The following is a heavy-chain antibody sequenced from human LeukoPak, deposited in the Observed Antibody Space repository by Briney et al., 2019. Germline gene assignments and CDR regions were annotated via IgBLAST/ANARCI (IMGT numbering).Heavy chain of an antibody. CDR2: IKTSGST. D-gene: IGHD6-6*01. J-gene: IGHJ4*02. V-gene: IGHV4-61*02. CDR3: AREGKYSSPYFDY. CDR1: DGSISSGSYY. Sequence: SQTLSLTCTVSDGSISSGSYYWRWLRQPAGKGREWIGRIKTSGSTNYNPSLKSRVTISIDTSKKQFSLKLSSVTAADTAVYYCAREGKYSSPYFDYWGQGTLVTVSS.